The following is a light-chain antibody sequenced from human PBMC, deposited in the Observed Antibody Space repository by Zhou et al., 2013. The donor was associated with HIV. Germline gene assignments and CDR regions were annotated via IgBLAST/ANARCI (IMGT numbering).Light chain of an antibody. CDR3: QQYNDYPFT. CDR1: QSISTY. Sequence: DIQVTQSPSSLSASVGDRVTISCRASQSISTYLHWYQQRPGKAPRLMIYGASSLQSGVPSKFSGSGSGTDFTLTISSLQPEDFATYYCQQYNDYPFTFGGGTKVEMK. CDR2: GAS. J-gene: IGKJ4*01. V-gene: IGKV1-39*01.